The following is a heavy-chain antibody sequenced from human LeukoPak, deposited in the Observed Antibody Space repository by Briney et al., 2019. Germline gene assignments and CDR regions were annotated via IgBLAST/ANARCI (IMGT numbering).Heavy chain of an antibody. Sequence: SGTLPLTCAISGASITSTNWWVWVRQPPGKGLEWIGEMHHSGRTNYNPSLRSRVAMSLDKSNNQFYLRLSSVAAADTALYYCARAQEGCSRSSCYLGPWGQGTQVTVSS. J-gene: IGHJ5*02. V-gene: IGHV4-4*02. CDR3: ARAQEGCSRSSCYLGP. CDR1: GASITSTNW. D-gene: IGHD2-2*01. CDR2: MHHSGRT.